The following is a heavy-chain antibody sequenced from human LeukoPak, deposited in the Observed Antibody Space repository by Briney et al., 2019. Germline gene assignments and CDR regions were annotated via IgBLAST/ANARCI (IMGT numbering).Heavy chain of an antibody. D-gene: IGHD6-19*01. CDR2: IYTSGST. Sequence: SETLSLTCTVSGGSISSGGYYWSWIRQPAGKGLEWIGRIYTSGSTNYNPSLKSRVTMSVDTSKNQFSLKLSSVTAADTAVYYCAREAAVAGSYDYWGQGTLVTVSS. CDR1: GGSISSGGYY. J-gene: IGHJ4*02. V-gene: IGHV4-61*02. CDR3: AREAAVAGSYDY.